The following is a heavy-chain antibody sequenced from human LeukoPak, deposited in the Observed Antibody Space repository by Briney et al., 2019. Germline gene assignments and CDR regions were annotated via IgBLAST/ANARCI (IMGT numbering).Heavy chain of an antibody. J-gene: IGHJ2*01. CDR3: AREPAIAAAHNWYFDL. CDR2: IYYSGST. V-gene: IGHV4-39*07. CDR1: GGSISSSSDD. Sequence: SETLSLTCTVSGGSISSSSDDWGWIRQPPGKGLEWIGSIYYSGSTYYNPSLKSRFTISVDTSKNQFSLKLSSVTAVDTAVYHCAREPAIAAAHNWYFDLWGRGTLVTVSS. D-gene: IGHD6-13*01.